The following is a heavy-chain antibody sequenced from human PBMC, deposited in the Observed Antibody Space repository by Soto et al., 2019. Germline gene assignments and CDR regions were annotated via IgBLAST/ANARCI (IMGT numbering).Heavy chain of an antibody. Sequence: EVQLVESGGGLIQPGGSLRLSCAASGLSVSSNYMSWIRQAPGKGLEWVSLLYSDGRTFYADSVKGRFTISRDNSETTVYLQMHSLRVDDTAVYYCARYYGAGSYFFDLGGQGTLVTVSS. V-gene: IGHV3-53*01. CDR3: ARYYGAGSYFFDL. CDR2: LYSDGRT. J-gene: IGHJ4*02. CDR1: GLSVSSNY. D-gene: IGHD3-10*01.